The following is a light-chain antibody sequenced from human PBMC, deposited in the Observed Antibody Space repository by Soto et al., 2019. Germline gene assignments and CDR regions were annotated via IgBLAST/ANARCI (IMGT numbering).Light chain of an antibody. CDR2: VAS. Sequence: DIQMTQSPSSLSASVGDRVTITCRASQGISNYLAWYQQQPGKVPKLLIYVASTLQSVVPSRFSGSGSGTDVTLTISILQPEDVATYYCQKYNSAPWTFGQGTKVEIK. CDR3: QKYNSAPWT. V-gene: IGKV1-27*01. CDR1: QGISNY. J-gene: IGKJ1*01.